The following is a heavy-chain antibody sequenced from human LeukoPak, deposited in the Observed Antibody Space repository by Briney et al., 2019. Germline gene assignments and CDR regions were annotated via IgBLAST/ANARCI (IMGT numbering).Heavy chain of an antibody. CDR2: IYPGDSDT. Sequence: GESLKISCMASGYSFTTYWIGWVRQMPGKGLDWMGIIYPGDSDTRYSPSFQGQVTISADKSISTAYLQWSSLKASDTAKYYCAASIGTAAGTLDYWGQGTLVTVSS. CDR1: GYSFTTYW. J-gene: IGHJ4*02. V-gene: IGHV5-51*01. CDR3: AASIGTAAGTLDY. D-gene: IGHD6-13*01.